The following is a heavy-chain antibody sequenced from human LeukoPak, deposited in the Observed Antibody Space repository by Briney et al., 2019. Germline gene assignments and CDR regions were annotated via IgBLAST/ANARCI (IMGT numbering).Heavy chain of an antibody. D-gene: IGHD3-22*01. CDR1: GFTFSSYE. CDR3: ARETYDSSGYFSM. V-gene: IGHV3-48*03. Sequence: GGSLRLSCAASGFTFSSYEMNWVRQAPGKGLEWASYISSSGSTIYYADSVKSRFTISRDNAKNSLYLQMNSLRAEDTAVYYCARETYDSSGYFSMWGQGTLVTVSS. J-gene: IGHJ4*02. CDR2: ISSSGSTI.